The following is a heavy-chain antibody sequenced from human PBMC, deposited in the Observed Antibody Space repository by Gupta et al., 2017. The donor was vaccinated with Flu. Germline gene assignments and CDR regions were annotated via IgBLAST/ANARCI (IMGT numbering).Heavy chain of an antibody. V-gene: IGHV3-23*01. J-gene: IGHJ4*02. CDR1: GFSFRSYV. CDR2: ISGSGVST. D-gene: IGHD3-22*01. Sequence: EVQLLESGGGLVQPGGSLRLSCAASGFSFRSYVMSWVRQAPGKGLEWVSIISGSGVSTSYADSVKGRFTISRDNSRNTLYLQMHSLTVEDTAVYYCRGTYYYDSTGYFDYWGQGSLVGVSS. CDR3: RGTYYYDSTGYFDY.